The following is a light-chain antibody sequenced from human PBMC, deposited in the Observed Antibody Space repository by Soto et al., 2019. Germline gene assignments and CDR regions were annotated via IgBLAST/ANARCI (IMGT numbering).Light chain of an antibody. V-gene: IGKV3-15*01. Sequence: EIVRTQSSATQSVSPGERATLSCRASQIVSSNLAWYQQKPGQAPRLLIYGASTRATGIPARFSGSGSGTEFTLTISSLQSEDFAVYYCQQYNNWPRTFGQGAKVDIK. CDR1: QIVSSN. CDR3: QQYNNWPRT. CDR2: GAS. J-gene: IGKJ1*01.